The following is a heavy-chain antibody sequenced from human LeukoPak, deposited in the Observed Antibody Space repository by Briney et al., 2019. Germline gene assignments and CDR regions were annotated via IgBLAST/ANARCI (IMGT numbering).Heavy chain of an antibody. J-gene: IGHJ4*02. CDR3: GGLGDFWSAFGAREPGYFDY. V-gene: IGHV3-74*01. Sequence: GGSLRLSCAAYGDTLSIYWIHWVRQAPGKGLVWVSRINSDGSSTRYADSVKGRFTISRDNAKNTLYLQMNSLRVDSTVLYYSGGLGDFWSAFGAREPGYFDYWGQGTLVTVSS. CDR2: INSDGSST. CDR1: GDTLSIYW. D-gene: IGHD3-3*01.